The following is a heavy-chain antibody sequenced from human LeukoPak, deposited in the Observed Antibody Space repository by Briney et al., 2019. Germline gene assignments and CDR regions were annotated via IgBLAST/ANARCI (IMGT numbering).Heavy chain of an antibody. D-gene: IGHD3-3*01. CDR3: AKDRWNTVLAHFDY. J-gene: IGHJ4*02. CDR2: IKQDGSEK. Sequence: HPGGSLRLSCAASGFTFSSYWMSWVRQAPGKGLEWVANIKQDGSEKYYVDSVKGRFTISRDNAKNSLYLQMNSLRAEDTAVYYCAKDRWNTVLAHFDYWGQGTLVTVSS. CDR1: GFTFSSYW. V-gene: IGHV3-7*01.